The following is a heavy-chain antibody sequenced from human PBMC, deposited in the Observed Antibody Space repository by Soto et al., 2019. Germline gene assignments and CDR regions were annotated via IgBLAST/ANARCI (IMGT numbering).Heavy chain of an antibody. Sequence: PGGSLRLSCAASGFTFDDYAMHWVRQAPGKGLEWVSGISWNSGSIGYADSVKGRFTISRDNAKNSLYLQMNSLRAEDTALYYCAKGVDYDILTYFDFWGQGTLVTV. D-gene: IGHD3-9*01. V-gene: IGHV3-9*01. J-gene: IGHJ4*02. CDR1: GFTFDDYA. CDR2: ISWNSGSI. CDR3: AKGVDYDILTYFDF.